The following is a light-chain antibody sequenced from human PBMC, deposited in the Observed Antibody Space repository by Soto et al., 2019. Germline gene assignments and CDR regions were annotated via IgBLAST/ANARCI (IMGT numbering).Light chain of an antibody. V-gene: IGLV2-14*01. J-gene: IGLJ1*01. CDR1: SSDVGGYNY. CDR3: SSYTINRTYV. Sequence: QSVLAQPASVSGPPGQSITISCTGTSSDVGGYNYVSWYQQNPGKAPKLMIYEVSNRPSGVSNRFSGSKSGNMASLTISGLQAEDEADYYCSSYTINRTYVFGTGTKVNVL. CDR2: EVS.